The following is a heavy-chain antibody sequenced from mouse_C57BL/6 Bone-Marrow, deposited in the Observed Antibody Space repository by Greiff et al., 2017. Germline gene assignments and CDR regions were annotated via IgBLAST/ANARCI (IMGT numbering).Heavy chain of an antibody. D-gene: IGHD2-4*01. CDR1: GFNIKNTY. CDR3: ARAYDYNEGAWCAY. J-gene: IGHJ3*01. V-gene: IGHV14-3*01. Sequence: VQLQQSVAELVRPGASVKLSCTASGFNIKNTYMHWVKQRPEQGLEWIGRIDPANGNTKYAPKFQGQATITADTSSNTAYLQLSSLTSEDTAIDYCARAYDYNEGAWCAYWGQGTLVTVSA. CDR2: IDPANGNT.